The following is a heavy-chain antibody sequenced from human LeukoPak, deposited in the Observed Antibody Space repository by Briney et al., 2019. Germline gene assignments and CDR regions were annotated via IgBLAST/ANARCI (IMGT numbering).Heavy chain of an antibody. D-gene: IGHD2-15*01. V-gene: IGHV3-9*03. CDR3: AKARFLCSGGSCYSGPLDY. Sequence: GGSLRLSCAASGFTFSDYGMHWVRQAPGKGLEWVSGISWNSGSIGYADSVKGRFTISRDNAKNSLYLQMNSLRAEDMALYYCAKARFLCSGGSCYSGPLDYWGQGTLVTVSS. CDR2: ISWNSGSI. J-gene: IGHJ4*02. CDR1: GFTFSDYG.